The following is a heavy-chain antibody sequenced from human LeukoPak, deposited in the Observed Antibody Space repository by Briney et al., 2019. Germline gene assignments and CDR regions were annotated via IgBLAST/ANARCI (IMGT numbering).Heavy chain of an antibody. CDR2: IKQDGSEM. V-gene: IGHV3-7*01. CDR3: ARPGFIAVDYC. D-gene: IGHD6-19*01. CDR1: GFTFSDYW. J-gene: IGHJ4*02. Sequence: GGSLRLSCVASGFTFSDYWMSWVRQAPGKGLEWVANIKQDGSEMYYVDSVKGRFTISRDNAKNSLYVQMNSLRAEDTAVYYCARPGFIAVDYCWGQGILVTVSS.